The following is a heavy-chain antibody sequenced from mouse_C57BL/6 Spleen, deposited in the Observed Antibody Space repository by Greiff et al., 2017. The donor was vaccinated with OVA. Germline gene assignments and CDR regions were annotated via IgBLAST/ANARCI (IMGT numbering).Heavy chain of an antibody. CDR2: INSDGSST. CDR3: ARERGLYEGDYVPFDY. Sequence: EVKVVESEGGLVQPGSSMKLSCTASGFTFSDYYMAWVRQVPEKGLEWVANINSDGSSTYYLDSLKSRFIISRDNAKNILYLQMSSLKSEDTATYYCARERGLYEGDYVPFDYWGQGTTLTVSS. CDR1: GFTFSDYY. J-gene: IGHJ2*01. D-gene: IGHD2-3*01. V-gene: IGHV5-16*01.